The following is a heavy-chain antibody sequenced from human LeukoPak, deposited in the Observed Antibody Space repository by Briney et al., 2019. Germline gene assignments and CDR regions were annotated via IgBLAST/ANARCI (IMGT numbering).Heavy chain of an antibody. CDR2: ISAYNGNT. J-gene: IGHJ4*02. D-gene: IGHD3-10*01. CDR1: GYTFTSYG. V-gene: IGHV1-18*04. CDR3: ARTWFGELLGYDFDY. Sequence: ASVKVSCKASGYTFTSYGISWVRQAPGQVLEWMGWISAYNGNTNYAQKLQGRVTMTTDTSTSTAYMELRSLRSDDTAVYYCARTWFGELLGYDFDYWGQGTLVTVSS.